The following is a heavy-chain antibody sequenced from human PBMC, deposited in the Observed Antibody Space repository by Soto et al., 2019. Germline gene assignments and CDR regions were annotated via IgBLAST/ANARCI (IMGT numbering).Heavy chain of an antibody. CDR1: GFTFSSYS. CDR2: ISSSSSTI. CDR3: ARDDPDYGDSV. J-gene: IGHJ4*02. V-gene: IGHV3-48*01. D-gene: IGHD4-17*01. Sequence: GGSLRLSCAASGFTFSSYSMNWVRQAPGKGLEWDSYISSSSSTIYYADSVKGRFTISRDNAKNSLYLQMNSLRAEDTAVYYCARDDPDYGDSVWGQGTLVTVSS.